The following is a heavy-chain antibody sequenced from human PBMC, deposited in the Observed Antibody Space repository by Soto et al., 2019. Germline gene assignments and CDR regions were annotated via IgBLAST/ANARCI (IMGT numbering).Heavy chain of an antibody. CDR1: GFSLNTRGMC. V-gene: IGHV2-70*01. CDR3: ARVPHCGGREFDY. J-gene: IGHJ4*02. D-gene: IGHD2-15*01. Sequence: SGPTLVNPTQTLTLTCTFSGFSLNTRGMCLSWIRQPPGKALEWLALIQWDDNKYYNTSLKTRLTVSKDTSKNLVVLTMTNVDTVDTATYYCARVPHCGGREFDYWGQGTLVTVSS. CDR2: IQWDDNK.